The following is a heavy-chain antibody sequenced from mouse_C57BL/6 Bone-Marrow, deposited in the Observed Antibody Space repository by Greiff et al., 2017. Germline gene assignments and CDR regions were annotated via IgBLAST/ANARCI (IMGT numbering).Heavy chain of an antibody. V-gene: IGHV1-55*01. Sequence: QVQLQQPGAELVQPGASVTMSCKVSGFSFTSYWITWVKQRPGQGLEWIGEIYPGSGSTNSNEKFKSKAILTVDTSSSTAYMQLRRLTSEDSADYNCARGYIGKLNFDYWGQGTTLTGSS. J-gene: IGHJ2*01. CDR3: ARGYIGKLNFDY. CDR1: GFSFTSYW. D-gene: IGHD2-1*01. CDR2: IYPGSGST.